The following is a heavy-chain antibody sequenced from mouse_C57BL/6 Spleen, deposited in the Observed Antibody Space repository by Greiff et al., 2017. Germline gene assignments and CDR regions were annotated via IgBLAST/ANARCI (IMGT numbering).Heavy chain of an antibody. CDR1: GFSLTSYG. Sequence: QVQLKESGPGLVQPSQSLSITCTVSGFSLTSYGVHWVRQSPGKGLEWLGVLWSGGSTDYNAAFISRLSISKDNSKSQVFFKMNSLQADDTAIYYCARRCYGGEEFAYWGQGTLVTVSA. V-gene: IGHV2-2*01. CDR3: ARRCYGGEEFAY. D-gene: IGHD1-1*01. J-gene: IGHJ3*01. CDR2: LWSGGST.